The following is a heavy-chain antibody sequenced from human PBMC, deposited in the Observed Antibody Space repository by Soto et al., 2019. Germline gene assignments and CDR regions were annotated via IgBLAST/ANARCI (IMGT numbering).Heavy chain of an antibody. V-gene: IGHV4-59*01. CDR3: ARDRGRYDILTGRDYYYYGMDV. D-gene: IGHD3-9*01. J-gene: IGHJ6*02. Sequence: SETLSLTCTVSGGSISSYYWSWIRQPPGKGLEWIGYIYYSGSTNYNPSLKSRVTISVDTSKNQFSLKLSSVTAADTAEYYCARDRGRYDILTGRDYYYYGMDVWGQGTTVTVSS. CDR1: GGSISSYY. CDR2: IYYSGST.